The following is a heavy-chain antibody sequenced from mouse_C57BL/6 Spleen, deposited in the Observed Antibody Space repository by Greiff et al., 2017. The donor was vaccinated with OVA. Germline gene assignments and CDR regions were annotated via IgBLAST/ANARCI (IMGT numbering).Heavy chain of an antibody. Sequence: QVQLKQPGTELVKPGASVKLSCKASGYTFTSYWMHWVKQRPGQGLEWIGNINPSNGGTNYNEKFKSKATLTVDKSSSTAYMQLSSLTSEDSAVDYCARRLSHYYAMDDWGKGTSVTVSS. D-gene: IGHD3-3*01. J-gene: IGHJ4*01. CDR3: ARRLSHYYAMDD. CDR1: GYTFTSYW. CDR2: INPSNGGT. V-gene: IGHV1-53*01.